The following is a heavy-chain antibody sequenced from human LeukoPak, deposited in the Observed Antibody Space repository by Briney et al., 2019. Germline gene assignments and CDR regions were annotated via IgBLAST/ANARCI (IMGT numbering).Heavy chain of an antibody. J-gene: IGHJ3*02. V-gene: IGHV1-8*01. D-gene: IGHD2-2*01. CDR1: GYTFTSYD. CDR2: MNPNSGNT. CDR3: ARLTLPAATRLDAFDI. Sequence: ASVKVSCKASGYTFTSYDINWVRQATGQGLEWMGWMNPNSGNTGYAQKFQGRVTMTRNTSISTAYMELSRLRSDDTAVYYCARLTLPAATRLDAFDIWGQGTMVTVSS.